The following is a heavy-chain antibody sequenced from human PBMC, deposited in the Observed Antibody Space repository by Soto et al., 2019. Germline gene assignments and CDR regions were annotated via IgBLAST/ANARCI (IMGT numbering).Heavy chain of an antibody. Sequence: TVKVSCKASGGTFSSYAISWVRQAPGQGLEWMGGIIPIFGTANYAQKFQGRVTITADESTSTAYMELSSLRSEDTAVYYCARDTWYSYGRHPGFDYWGQGTLVTVFS. D-gene: IGHD5-18*01. CDR1: GGTFSSYA. CDR3: ARDTWYSYGRHPGFDY. CDR2: IIPIFGTA. V-gene: IGHV1-69*13. J-gene: IGHJ4*02.